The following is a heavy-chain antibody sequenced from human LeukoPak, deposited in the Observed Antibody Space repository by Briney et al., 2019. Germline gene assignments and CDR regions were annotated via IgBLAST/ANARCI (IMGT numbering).Heavy chain of an antibody. V-gene: IGHV4-59*06. Sequence: SETLSLTCTVSGGSISSYYWSWIRQHPGKGLEWIGYIYYSGSTYYNPSLKSRVTISVDTSKNQFSLKLSSVTAADTAVYYCAREESTSWKTYYFDYWGQGTLVTVSS. CDR2: IYYSGST. CDR3: AREESTSWKTYYFDY. CDR1: GGSISSYY. D-gene: IGHD2-2*01. J-gene: IGHJ4*02.